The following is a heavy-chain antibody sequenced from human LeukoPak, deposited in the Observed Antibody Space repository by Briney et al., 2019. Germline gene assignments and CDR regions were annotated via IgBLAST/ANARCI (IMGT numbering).Heavy chain of an antibody. CDR1: GYTFTGYY. J-gene: IGHJ4*02. CDR2: INPNSGGT. V-gene: IGHV1-2*02. Sequence: ASVKVSCKASGYTFTGYYMHWVRQAPGQGLEWMGWINPNSGGTNYAQKFQGRVTMTRDTSISTAYMELSRLRSDDTAVYYCARDQDSWGTVVDNWGQGTLVTVSS. D-gene: IGHD3-16*01. CDR3: ARDQDSWGTVVDN.